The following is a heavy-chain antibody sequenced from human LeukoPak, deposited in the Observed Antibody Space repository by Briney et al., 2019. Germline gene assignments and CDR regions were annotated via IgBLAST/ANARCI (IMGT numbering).Heavy chain of an antibody. CDR3: AREIGRDGYNRSFDY. D-gene: IGHD5-24*01. CDR1: GGSIISYY. V-gene: IGHV4-4*07. CDR2: IYTSGSA. Sequence: SETLSLTCTVSGGSIISYYWSWIRQPAGKGLEWIGRIYTSGSANYGPSLKGRVTMSVDASKDQFSLNLSSVTAAGTAVYYCAREIGRDGYNRSFDYWGQGTLVTVSS. J-gene: IGHJ4*02.